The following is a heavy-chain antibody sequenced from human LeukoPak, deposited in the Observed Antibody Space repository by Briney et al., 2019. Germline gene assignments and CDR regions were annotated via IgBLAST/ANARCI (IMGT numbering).Heavy chain of an antibody. CDR2: INPNSGGT. V-gene: IGHV1-2*06. Sequence: GASVKVPSKASGYTFIGYYMHWVRQAPGQGLEWMGRINPNSGGTNYAQNFQGRVTMTRDTSISTAYMELSRLRSDDTAVYYCARGLGCSSTSCYYYFDYWGQGTLVTVSS. CDR3: ARGLGCSSTSCYYYFDY. CDR1: GYTFIGYY. D-gene: IGHD2-2*01. J-gene: IGHJ4*02.